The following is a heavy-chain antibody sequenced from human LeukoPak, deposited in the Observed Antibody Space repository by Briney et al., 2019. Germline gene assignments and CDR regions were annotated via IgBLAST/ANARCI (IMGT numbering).Heavy chain of an antibody. J-gene: IGHJ3*02. Sequence: GGSLRVSCAASGFTFTSYGMSWVRQAPGKGLEWVSTITGSGGSTYYADSVKGRFTISRDNSKNTLFLQMNSLRAEDTAVYYCARPQNPEIYGYGGFDIWGQGTMVTVSS. V-gene: IGHV3-23*01. CDR2: ITGSGGST. D-gene: IGHD5-18*01. CDR3: ARPQNPEIYGYGGFDI. CDR1: GFTFTSYG.